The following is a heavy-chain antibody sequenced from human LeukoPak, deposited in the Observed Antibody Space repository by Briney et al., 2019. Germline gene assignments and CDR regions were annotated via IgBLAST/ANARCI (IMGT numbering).Heavy chain of an antibody. CDR1: GYSFSSYW. Sequence: GESLKISCQGSGYSFSSYWIGWVRQMPGKGLEWMGIIYPGDSDTRYSPSFQGQVTISADKSISTAYLQWSSLKASDTAMYYCTRSDTAMVTSPWGQGTLVTVSS. J-gene: IGHJ5*02. D-gene: IGHD5-18*01. CDR3: TRSDTAMVTSP. V-gene: IGHV5-51*01. CDR2: IYPGDSDT.